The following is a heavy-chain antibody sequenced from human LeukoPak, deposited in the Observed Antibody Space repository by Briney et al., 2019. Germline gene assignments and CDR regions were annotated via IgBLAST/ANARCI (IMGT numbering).Heavy chain of an antibody. Sequence: SETLSLTCTVSGGSISSSSYYWGWIRQPPGKGLEWIGSIYYSGSTYYNPSLKSRVTISVDTSKNQFSLKLSSVTAADTAAYYCANGAGRYYGSGSYYRYWGQGTLVTVSS. CDR3: ANGAGRYYGSGSYYRY. D-gene: IGHD3-10*01. CDR1: GGSISSSSYY. V-gene: IGHV4-39*07. J-gene: IGHJ4*02. CDR2: IYYSGST.